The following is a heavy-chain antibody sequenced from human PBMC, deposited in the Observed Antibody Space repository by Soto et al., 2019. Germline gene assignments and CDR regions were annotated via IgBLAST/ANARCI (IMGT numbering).Heavy chain of an antibody. CDR1: GGSFSGYY. Sequence: QVQLQQWGAGLLKPSETLSLTCAVYGGSFSGYYWNWIRQPPGKGLEWIGEIDHSGYTNYNPSLKSRGTISGDTSKTQFSLRLTSVTSADTAVYYWARVRDWFDHWGQGTLVTVAS. CDR3: ARVRDWFDH. CDR2: IDHSGYT. V-gene: IGHV4-34*01. J-gene: IGHJ5*02.